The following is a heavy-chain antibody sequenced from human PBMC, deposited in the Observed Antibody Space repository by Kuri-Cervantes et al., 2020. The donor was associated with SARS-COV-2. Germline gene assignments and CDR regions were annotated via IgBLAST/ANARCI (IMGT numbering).Heavy chain of an antibody. V-gene: IGHV4-4*07. CDR1: GGSISSYY. CDR3: ARDLAWGGYYMDV. D-gene: IGHD7-27*01. Sequence: GSLRLSCTVSGGSISSYYWSWIRQPAGKGLEWIGRIYTSGSTNYNPSLKSRVTMSVDTSKNQFSLKLSSVTAADTAVYYCARDLAWGGYYMDVWGKGTTVTVSS. CDR2: IYTSGST. J-gene: IGHJ6*03.